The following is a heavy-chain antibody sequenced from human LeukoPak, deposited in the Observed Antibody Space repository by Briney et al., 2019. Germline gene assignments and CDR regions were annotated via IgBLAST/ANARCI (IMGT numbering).Heavy chain of an antibody. CDR1: GFTFTSYG. CDR3: ARGGAPTSFDS. V-gene: IGHV1-18*01. Sequence: ASVKVSCKASGFTFTSYGISWVRQAPGQGLEWMGWISAYNGKTNYAQKFQGRVTMTTDTSTSTAYMDLRSLRSDDTAVYYCARGGAPTSFDSWGQGTLITVSS. D-gene: IGHD1-26*01. CDR2: ISAYNGKT. J-gene: IGHJ4*02.